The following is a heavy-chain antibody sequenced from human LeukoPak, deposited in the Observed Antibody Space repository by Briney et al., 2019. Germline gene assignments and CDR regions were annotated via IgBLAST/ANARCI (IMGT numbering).Heavy chain of an antibody. CDR3: AREATNAYSGSYWAFDI. V-gene: IGHV3-53*01. Sequence: GGSLRLSCAASGFTVSSNYMSWVRQAPGKGLEWVSVIYSGGSTYYSDSVKGRFTISRDNSKNTLYLQMNSLRAEDTAVYYCAREATNAYSGSYWAFDIWGQGTMVTVSS. D-gene: IGHD1-26*01. CDR2: IYSGGST. J-gene: IGHJ3*02. CDR1: GFTVSSNY.